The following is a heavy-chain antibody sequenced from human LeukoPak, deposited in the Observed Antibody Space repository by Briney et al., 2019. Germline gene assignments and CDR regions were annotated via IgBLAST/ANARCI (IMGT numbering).Heavy chain of an antibody. V-gene: IGHV1-8*02. D-gene: IGHD2-2*01. CDR1: GGTFSSYA. Sequence: ASVKVSCKASGGTFSSYAINWVRQATGQGLEWMGWMNPNSGNAGYAQKFQGRVTMTRNTSISTAYVELSSLRSEDTAVYYCARGSRYCSSTSCLYYFDYWGQGTLVTVSS. CDR2: MNPNSGNA. J-gene: IGHJ4*02. CDR3: ARGSRYCSSTSCLYYFDY.